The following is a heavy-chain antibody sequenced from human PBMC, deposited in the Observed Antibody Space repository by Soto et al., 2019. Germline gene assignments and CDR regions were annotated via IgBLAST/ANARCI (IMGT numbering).Heavy chain of an antibody. Sequence: SETLSLTCAVSGGSMSSSNWWSWVRQPPGKGLEWIGDIYHSGSTNYNPSLKSRVTISVDASKNQFSLQVRSATAADAAVYYCARDLKEYCSDGKCNWFDPWGQGTLVTVSS. J-gene: IGHJ5*02. CDR2: IYHSGST. V-gene: IGHV4-4*02. CDR1: GGSMSSSNW. CDR3: ARDLKEYCSDGKCNWFDP. D-gene: IGHD2-15*01.